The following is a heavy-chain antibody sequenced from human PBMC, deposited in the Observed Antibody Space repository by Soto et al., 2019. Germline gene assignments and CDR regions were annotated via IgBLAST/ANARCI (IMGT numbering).Heavy chain of an antibody. J-gene: IGHJ3*02. CDR3: AREVGSIDAFDI. Sequence: GGSLRRSCAASGFTFSSYAMHWVRQAPGKGLEWVAVISYDGSNKYYADSVKGRFTISRDNSKNTLYLQMNSLRAEDTAVYYCAREVGSIDAFDIWGQGTMVTVSS. V-gene: IGHV3-30-3*01. CDR1: GFTFSSYA. CDR2: ISYDGSNK.